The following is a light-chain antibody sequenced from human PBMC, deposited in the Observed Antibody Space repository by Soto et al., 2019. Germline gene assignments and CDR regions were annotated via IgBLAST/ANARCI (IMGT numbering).Light chain of an antibody. J-gene: IGLJ1*01. V-gene: IGLV2-14*01. CDR3: SSYTSSSALYV. CDR2: EVS. Sequence: QSPLAQPASVSGSPGQSITISCTGTISDVGGYNYVSWYQQHPGKAPKLIIYEVSNRPSGVSNRFSGSKSGDTASLTISGLHAEDEADFYCSSYTSSSALYVFGTGTKV. CDR1: ISDVGGYNY.